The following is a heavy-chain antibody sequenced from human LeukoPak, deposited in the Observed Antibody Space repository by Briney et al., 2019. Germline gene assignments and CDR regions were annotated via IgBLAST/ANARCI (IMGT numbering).Heavy chain of an antibody. D-gene: IGHD2-2*01. CDR1: GGSISSYY. CDR2: IYYSGTT. CDR3: ARKGYCSSTSCYEVAFFDY. J-gene: IGHJ4*02. V-gene: IGHV4-59*01. Sequence: SEALSLTCTVSGGSISSYYWSWIRQPPGKGLEWIGYIYYSGTTNYNPSLKSRVTISVDTSKNQFSLKLSSVTAADTAVYYCARKGYCSSTSCYEVAFFDYWGQGTLVTVSS.